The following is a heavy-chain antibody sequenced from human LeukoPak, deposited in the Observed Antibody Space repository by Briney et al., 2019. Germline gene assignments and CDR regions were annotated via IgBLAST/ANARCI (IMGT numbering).Heavy chain of an antibody. CDR1: GFTFSSYS. D-gene: IGHD5-18*01. Sequence: GGSLRLSCAASGFTFSSYSMNWVRQAPGKGLEWVSSISSSSSYIYYADSVKGRFTISRDNSKNTLYLQMNSLRAEDTAVYYCAKPVDTAMRYWGQGTLVTVSS. V-gene: IGHV3-21*01. CDR2: ISSSSSYI. CDR3: AKPVDTAMRY. J-gene: IGHJ4*02.